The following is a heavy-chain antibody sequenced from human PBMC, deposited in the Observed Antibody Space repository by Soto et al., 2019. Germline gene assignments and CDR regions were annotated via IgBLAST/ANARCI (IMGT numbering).Heavy chain of an antibody. Sequence: QVQLVQSGAEVKKPGSSVKVSCKASGGTFNTYNITWVRQAPGQGLEWMGGILPIFGTTNYAQRFQGRVTITADDSTSTAYMEFSSLRSEDTAVYYCARDETGDSYYYYYGMDVWGQGTTVTVTS. D-gene: IGHD7-27*01. J-gene: IGHJ6*02. CDR1: GGTFNTYN. CDR3: ARDETGDSYYYYYGMDV. V-gene: IGHV1-69*01. CDR2: ILPIFGTT.